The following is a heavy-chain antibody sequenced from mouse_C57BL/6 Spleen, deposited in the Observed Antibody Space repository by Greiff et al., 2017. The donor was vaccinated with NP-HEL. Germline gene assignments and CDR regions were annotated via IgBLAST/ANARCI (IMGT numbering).Heavy chain of an antibody. D-gene: IGHD1-1*01. CDR2: IYPGSGNT. Sequence: VQLKESGAELVRPGASVKLSCKASGYTFTDYYINWVKQRPGQGLEWIARIYPGSGNTYYNEKFKGKATLTAEKSSSTAYMQLSSLTSEDSAVYFCARGVYYGSSLYAMDYWGQGTSVTVSS. J-gene: IGHJ4*01. CDR3: ARGVYYGSSLYAMDY. CDR1: GYTFTDYY. V-gene: IGHV1-76*01.